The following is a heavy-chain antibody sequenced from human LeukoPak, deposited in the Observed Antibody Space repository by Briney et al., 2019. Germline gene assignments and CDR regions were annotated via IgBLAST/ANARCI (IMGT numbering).Heavy chain of an antibody. CDR1: GFTFSTYW. CDR2: IKSDGSST. J-gene: IGHJ5*02. Sequence: GGSLRLSCVASGFTFSTYWMHWVRRAPGKGLVWVSRIKSDGSSTNYADSVKGRFTISRDNAKNTLFLQMNSLRAEDTAVYYCARESGYFGLGFDPWGQGTLVTVSS. V-gene: IGHV3-74*01. D-gene: IGHD3-10*01. CDR3: ARESGYFGLGFDP.